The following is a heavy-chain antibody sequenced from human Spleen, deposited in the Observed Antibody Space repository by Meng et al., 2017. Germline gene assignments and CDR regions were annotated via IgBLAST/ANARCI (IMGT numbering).Heavy chain of an antibody. D-gene: IGHD3-16*02. CDR1: GGSISTSGYY. CDR2: IGHSGIT. Sequence: QPQLQESGPGLVKPSEGLSLTCSVSGGSISTSGYYWGWIRQPPGKGLEWIGSIGHSGITYYTPSLKSRVTVSIDTSKSQFSLKLTSVTAADTAVYYCARDVGVIPHSYDYWGQGTLVTVSS. J-gene: IGHJ4*02. V-gene: IGHV4-39*07. CDR3: ARDVGVIPHSYDY.